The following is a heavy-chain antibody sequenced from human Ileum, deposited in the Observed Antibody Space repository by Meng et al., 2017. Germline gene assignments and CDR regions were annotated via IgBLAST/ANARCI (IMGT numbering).Heavy chain of an antibody. CDR3: ARGSGWYVY. Sequence: GSLRLSCTVSGGSISSYYWSWIRQPPGKGLEWIGYIYYSGSTNYSPSLKSRLTISVDTSKSQFSLKLSSVTAADTAVYYCARGSGWYVYWGQGTLVTVSS. CDR1: GGSISSYY. J-gene: IGHJ4*02. V-gene: IGHV4-59*01. CDR2: IYYSGST. D-gene: IGHD6-19*01.